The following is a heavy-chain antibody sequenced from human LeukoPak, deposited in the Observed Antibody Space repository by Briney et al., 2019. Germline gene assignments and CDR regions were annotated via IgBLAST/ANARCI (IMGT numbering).Heavy chain of an antibody. CDR1: GGSISDYY. J-gene: IGHJ4*02. D-gene: IGHD6-19*01. CDR3: AKAGYSSGWYGGYFDY. V-gene: IGHV4-59*01. CDR2: IYYSGNT. Sequence: SETLSLTCTVSGGSISDYYWTWIRQPPGKGLEWIGHIYYSGNTIYNPSLKSRVTISVDTSKNQFSLKLTSVTTADTAVYYCAKAGYSSGWYGGYFDYWGQGTLVTVSS.